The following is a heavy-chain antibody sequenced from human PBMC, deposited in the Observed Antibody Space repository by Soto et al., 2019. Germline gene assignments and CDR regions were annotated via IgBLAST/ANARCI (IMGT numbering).Heavy chain of an antibody. V-gene: IGHV1-69*13. CDR1: GGTFSSYA. J-gene: IGHJ5*02. CDR2: ISAFFGTA. D-gene: IGHD3-22*01. Sequence: GASVKVSCKASGGTFSSYAISWVRQAPGQGLEWMGGISAFFGTANYAQKFQGRVTMTADASTSTAYMELRSLRSDDTAVYYCARVKGSGYHNWFDLWGRGTLVTVSS. CDR3: ARVKGSGYHNWFDL.